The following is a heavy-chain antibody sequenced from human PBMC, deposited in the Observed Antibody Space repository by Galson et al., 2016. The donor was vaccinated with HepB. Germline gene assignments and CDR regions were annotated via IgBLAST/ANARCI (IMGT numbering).Heavy chain of an antibody. J-gene: IGHJ4*02. V-gene: IGHV4-31*03. CDR2: ISYNGRT. CDR1: GISISRTNYY. Sequence: TLSLTCSVSGISISRTNYYWTWIRQHPGKGLEWIGHISYNGRTYNNPSLMSRLTISVDTTKNQFFLKLTSVTPTDTAVYYCARARYTSGWSLDYWGQGALVTVSS. CDR3: ARARYTSGWSLDY. D-gene: IGHD6-19*01.